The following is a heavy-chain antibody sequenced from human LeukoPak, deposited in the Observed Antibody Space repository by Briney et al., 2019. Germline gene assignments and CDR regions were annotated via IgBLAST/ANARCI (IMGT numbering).Heavy chain of an antibody. D-gene: IGHD3-3*01. CDR3: ATVTRFLDPSVFDY. CDR1: GYTFTDYY. V-gene: IGHV1-69-2*01. CDR2: VDPEDGET. Sequence: GASVKVSCKASGYTFTDYYMHWVQQAPGKGLEWMGRVDPEDGETIYAEKFQGRVTITADTSTDTAYMELSSLRSEDTAVYYCATVTRFLDPSVFDYWGQGTLVTVSS. J-gene: IGHJ4*02.